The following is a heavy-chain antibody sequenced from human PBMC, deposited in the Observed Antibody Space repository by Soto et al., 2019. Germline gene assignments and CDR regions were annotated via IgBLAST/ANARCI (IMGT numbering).Heavy chain of an antibody. V-gene: IGHV1-46*01. CDR3: ARDKENYDSSGYYPPYYYYGMDV. CDR2: INPSGGST. CDR1: GYTFTSYY. J-gene: IGHJ6*02. Sequence: ASVKVSCKASGYTFTSYYMHWVRQAPGQGLEWMGIINPSGGSTSYAQKFQGRVTMTRDTSTSTVYMELSSLRSEDTAVYYCARDKENYDSSGYYPPYYYYGMDVWGQGTTVTVSS. D-gene: IGHD3-22*01.